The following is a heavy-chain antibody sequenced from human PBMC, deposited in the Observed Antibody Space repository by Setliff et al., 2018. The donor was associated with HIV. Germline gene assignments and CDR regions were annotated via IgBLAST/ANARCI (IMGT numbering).Heavy chain of an antibody. CDR2: VSSDGSTT. J-gene: IGHJ4*02. CDR3: ASPSASYSSSWYAAY. D-gene: IGHD6-13*01. CDR1: GFTFSNYW. V-gene: IGHV3-74*01. Sequence: SLRLSCAASGFTFSNYWLHWVRQAPGKGLLWVSRVSSDGSTTTYADSVKGRFTISRDNAKNTLYLQMNSLRAEDTAVYYCASPSASYSSSWYAAYWGQGALVTVSS.